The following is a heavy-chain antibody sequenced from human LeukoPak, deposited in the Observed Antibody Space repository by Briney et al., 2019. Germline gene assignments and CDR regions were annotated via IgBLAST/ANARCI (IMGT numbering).Heavy chain of an antibody. CDR2: IYYSGST. Sequence: SETLSLTCTVSGGFISSGGYYWSWIRQHPGKGLEWIGYIYYSGSTYYNPSLKSRVTISVDTSKNQFSLKLSSVTAADTAVYYCARDRFTMVRGVANWFDPWGQGTLVTVSS. CDR1: GGFISSGGYY. CDR3: ARDRFTMVRGVANWFDP. D-gene: IGHD3-10*01. J-gene: IGHJ5*02. V-gene: IGHV4-31*03.